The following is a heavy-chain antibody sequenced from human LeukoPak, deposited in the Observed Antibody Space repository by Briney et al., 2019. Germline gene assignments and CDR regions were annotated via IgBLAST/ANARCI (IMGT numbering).Heavy chain of an antibody. CDR3: ASSGGVVVPAAMEGAFDI. CDR2: ISSNGGST. V-gene: IGHV3-64*01. J-gene: IGHJ3*02. CDR1: GFTFSSYA. D-gene: IGHD2-2*01. Sequence: QPGGSLGLSCAASGFTFSSYAMHWVRQAPGKGLEYVSAISSNGGSTYYANSVKGRFTISRDNSKNTLYLQMGSLRAEDMAVYYCASSGGVVVPAAMEGAFDIWGQGTMVTVSS.